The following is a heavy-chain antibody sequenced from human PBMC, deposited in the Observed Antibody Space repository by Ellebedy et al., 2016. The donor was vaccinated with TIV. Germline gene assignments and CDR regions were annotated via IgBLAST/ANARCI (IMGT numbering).Heavy chain of an antibody. Sequence: GSLRLSCAVYGGSLSGYYWSWIRPPPGKGLEWIGEINQSGSMNYNPSLKSRVTISVDKSKNQFSLKLTSVTAADTAVYFCARGIYGSGSIDYWGQGTLVTVSS. J-gene: IGHJ4*02. CDR3: ARGIYGSGSIDY. V-gene: IGHV4-34*01. CDR1: GGSLSGYY. CDR2: INQSGSM. D-gene: IGHD3-10*01.